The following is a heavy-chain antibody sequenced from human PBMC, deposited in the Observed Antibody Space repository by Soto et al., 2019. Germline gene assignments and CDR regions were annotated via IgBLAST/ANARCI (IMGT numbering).Heavy chain of an antibody. CDR2: ISGYNGYP. D-gene: IGHD6-13*01. Sequence: ASVKVSCKTSGYIFTNYGVAWVRQAPGQGLELVAWISGYNGYPKHTQKFQGRVTVITDTTTRTGYMELRNLRSDDTAVYYCARASAGALYDFWGQGTLVTVSS. J-gene: IGHJ4*02. CDR1: GYIFTNYG. V-gene: IGHV1-18*01. CDR3: ARASAGALYDF.